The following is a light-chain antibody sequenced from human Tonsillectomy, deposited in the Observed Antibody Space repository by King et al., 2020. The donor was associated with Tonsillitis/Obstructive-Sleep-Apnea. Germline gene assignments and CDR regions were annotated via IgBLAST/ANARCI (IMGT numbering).Light chain of an antibody. CDR3: QSYDIRCSCGV. J-gene: IGLJ3*02. Sequence: VPDRFSGSIDTSSNSASLTISGLKTEDEADYYCQSYDIRCSCGVFGGGTKVT. V-gene: IGLV6-57*01.